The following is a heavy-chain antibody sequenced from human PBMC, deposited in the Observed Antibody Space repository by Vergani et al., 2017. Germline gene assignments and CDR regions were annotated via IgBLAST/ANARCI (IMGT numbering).Heavy chain of an antibody. V-gene: IGHV3-23*01. Sequence: EVQLLESGGGLVQPGGSLRLSCAASGFIFSSYAMSWVRQAPGKGLEWVSAISGSGGSTYYADSVKGRFTISRDNSKNTLYLQMNSLRAEDTAVYYCAKVYIVVVPAAMGHNWFDPWGQGTLVTVSS. CDR1: GFIFSSYA. D-gene: IGHD2-2*01. CDR3: AKVYIVVVPAAMGHNWFDP. J-gene: IGHJ5*02. CDR2: ISGSGGST.